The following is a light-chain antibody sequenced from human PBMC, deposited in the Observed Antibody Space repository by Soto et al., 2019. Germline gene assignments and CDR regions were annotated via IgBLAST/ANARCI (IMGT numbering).Light chain of an antibody. J-gene: IGLJ1*01. V-gene: IGLV2-23*02. CDR3: CSFADFTYV. CDR2: EVT. CDR1: SSDIGSYDL. Sequence: QSVLTQPASVSGSPGQSITISCTGNSSDIGSYDLVSWYQQHPGTAPKLIIYEVTKRPSGVSTRFSGSKSGNTASLTISGLQAVDEADYYCCSFADFTYVFGTGTKVTVL.